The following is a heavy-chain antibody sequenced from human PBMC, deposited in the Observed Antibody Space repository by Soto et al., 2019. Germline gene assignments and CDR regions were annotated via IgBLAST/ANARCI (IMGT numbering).Heavy chain of an antibody. D-gene: IGHD1-7*01. CDR1: GGTFSSYT. Sequence: QVQLVQSGAEVKKPGSSVKVSCKASGGTFSSYTISWVRQAPGQGLEWMGRIIPMLGIANYAQKFQGRVTITEDKFTSTAYMELSSLRSEDTAVYYCAGDLGLLNWNYPGHFDYWGPGTLVNVSS. CDR3: AGDLGLLNWNYPGHFDY. V-gene: IGHV1-69*08. J-gene: IGHJ4*02. CDR2: IIPMLGIA.